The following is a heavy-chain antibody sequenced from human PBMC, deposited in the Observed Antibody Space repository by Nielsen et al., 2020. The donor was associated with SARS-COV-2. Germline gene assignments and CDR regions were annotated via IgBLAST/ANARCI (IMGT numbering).Heavy chain of an antibody. CDR3: ATATMIVGGPAFDI. V-gene: IGHV1-24*01. CDR1: GYTLTELS. J-gene: IGHJ3*02. CDR2: FDPEDGET. Sequence: ASVKVSCKVSGYTLTELSMHWVRQAPGKGLEWMGGFDPEDGETIYAQKFQGRVTMTEDTSTDTAYMELSSLRSEDTAVYYCATATMIVGGPAFDIWGQGTMVTVSS. D-gene: IGHD3-22*01.